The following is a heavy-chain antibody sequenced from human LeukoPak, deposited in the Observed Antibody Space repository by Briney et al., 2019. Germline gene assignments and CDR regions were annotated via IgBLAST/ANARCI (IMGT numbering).Heavy chain of an antibody. D-gene: IGHD3-10*01. J-gene: IGHJ3*02. CDR3: ARVAMVRGVPDAFDI. Sequence: ASVKVSCKAPGYTFTCYYMHWVRQAPGQGLEWMGWINPNSGGTNYAQKFQGRVTMTRDTSISTAYMELSRLRSDDTAVYYCARVAMVRGVPDAFDIWGQGTMVTVSS. CDR2: INPNSGGT. CDR1: GYTFTCYY. V-gene: IGHV1-2*02.